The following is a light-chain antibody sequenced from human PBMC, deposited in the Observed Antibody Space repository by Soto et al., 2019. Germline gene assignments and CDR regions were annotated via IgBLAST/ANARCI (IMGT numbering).Light chain of an antibody. Sequence: SYELTQPPSVSVAPGKTARITCGGNNIGSKSVHWYQQKSGQAPVLVIYYEIDRPSGIPERFSGSNYGNTATLTISSVEAGDEADYHCHVWDSDRDHPVFGGGTKLTVL. V-gene: IGLV3-21*04. CDR3: HVWDSDRDHPV. CDR2: YEI. CDR1: NIGSKS. J-gene: IGLJ2*01.